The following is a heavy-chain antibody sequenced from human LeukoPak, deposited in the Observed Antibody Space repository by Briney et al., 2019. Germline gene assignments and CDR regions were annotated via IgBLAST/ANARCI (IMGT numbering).Heavy chain of an antibody. Sequence: SETLSLTCTVSGGSISSGGYYWSWIPRPPGKGLEWIGYIYYSGSTYYNPSLKSRVTISVDTSKNQFSLKLSSVTAADTAVYYCARQDSSSWYYFDYWGQGTLVTVSS. V-gene: IGHV4-31*03. J-gene: IGHJ4*02. CDR3: ARQDSSSWYYFDY. CDR1: GGSISSGGYY. D-gene: IGHD6-13*01. CDR2: IYYSGST.